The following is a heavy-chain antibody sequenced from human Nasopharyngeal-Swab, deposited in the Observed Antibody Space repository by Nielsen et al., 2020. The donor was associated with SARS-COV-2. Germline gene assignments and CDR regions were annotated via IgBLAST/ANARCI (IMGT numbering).Heavy chain of an antibody. CDR2: IRSDTTTI. Sequence: SRADSGLTFSNNPVNWVRRAPGKGREWVSHIRSDTTTIRYADSVKGRFTISRDNAKNSLYLQMNSLRAEDTAVYYCARGGDQLLGQGTLVTVSS. D-gene: IGHD2-21*01. J-gene: IGHJ1*01. CDR1: GLTFSNNP. CDR3: ARGGDQL. V-gene: IGHV3-48*04.